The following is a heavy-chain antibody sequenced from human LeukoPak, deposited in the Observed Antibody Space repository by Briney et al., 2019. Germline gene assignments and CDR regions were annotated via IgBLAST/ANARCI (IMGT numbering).Heavy chain of an antibody. J-gene: IGHJ4*02. CDR2: INPNSGGT. Sequence: ASVKVSCKASGYTFTGYYINWVRQAPGQGLEWMGWINPNSGGTNYAQKFQGRVTMTRDTSISTAYMELSRLRSDDTAVYYCAREQGGPTSGRVTGYWGQGTLVTVSS. V-gene: IGHV1-2*02. CDR1: GYTFTGYY. CDR3: AREQGGPTSGRVTGY. D-gene: IGHD3-3*01.